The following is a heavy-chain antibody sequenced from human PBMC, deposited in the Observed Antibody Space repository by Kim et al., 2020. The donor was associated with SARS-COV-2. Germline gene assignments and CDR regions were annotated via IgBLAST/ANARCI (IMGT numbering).Heavy chain of an antibody. D-gene: IGHD3-10*01. CDR3: AREYGSGVFDY. V-gene: IGHV3-53*01. Sequence: GGSLRLSCAASGFTVSSNYMSWVRQAPGKRLEWVSVIYSGGSTYYADSVKGRFTISRDNSKNTLYLQMNSLRAEDTAVYYCAREYGSGVFDYWGQGTLVTVSS. CDR2: IYSGGST. J-gene: IGHJ4*02. CDR1: GFTVSSNY.